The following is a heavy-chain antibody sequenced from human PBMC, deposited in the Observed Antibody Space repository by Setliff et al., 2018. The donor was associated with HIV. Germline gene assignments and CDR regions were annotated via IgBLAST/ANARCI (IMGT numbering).Heavy chain of an antibody. Sequence: GGSLRLSCAASGFTFSNFWMHWVRQAPGKGLEWVASISPDGSRNHCVGSVKGRFTASRDSAKSSLYLQMNSLRADDTAVYYCARVLLITNAVYGVVSNQFDPWGQGTQVTVSS. CDR2: ISPDGSRN. D-gene: IGHD3-3*01. CDR3: ARVLLITNAVYGVVSNQFDP. CDR1: GFTFSNFW. V-gene: IGHV3-7*03. J-gene: IGHJ5*02.